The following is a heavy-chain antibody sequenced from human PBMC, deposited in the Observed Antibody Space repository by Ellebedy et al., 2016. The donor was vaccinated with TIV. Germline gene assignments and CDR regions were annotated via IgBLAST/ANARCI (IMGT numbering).Heavy chain of an antibody. Sequence: GESLKISCAASGFTFSSYGMHWVRQAPGKGLEWVAVISYDGSNKYYADSVKGRFTISRDNSKNTLYLQMNSLRAEDTAVYYCAKDGAAAAIDYWGQGTLVTVSS. J-gene: IGHJ4*02. CDR1: GFTFSSYG. D-gene: IGHD2-2*01. V-gene: IGHV3-30*18. CDR3: AKDGAAAAIDY. CDR2: ISYDGSNK.